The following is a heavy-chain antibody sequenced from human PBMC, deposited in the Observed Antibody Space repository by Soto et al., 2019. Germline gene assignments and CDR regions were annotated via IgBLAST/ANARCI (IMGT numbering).Heavy chain of an antibody. J-gene: IGHJ4*02. D-gene: IGHD6-6*01. CDR1: GGSISSYY. CDR2: IYYSGST. Sequence: PSETLSLTCTVSGGSISSYYWSWIRQPPGKGLEWIGYIYYSGSTNYNPSLKSRVTISVDTSKNQFSLKLSSVTAADTAVYYCARDGAARDYFDYWAQRTLVTVSS. CDR3: ARDGAARDYFDY. V-gene: IGHV4-59*01.